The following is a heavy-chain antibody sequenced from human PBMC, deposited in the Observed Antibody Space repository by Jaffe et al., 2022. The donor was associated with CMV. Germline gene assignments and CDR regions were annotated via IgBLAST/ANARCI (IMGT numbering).Heavy chain of an antibody. V-gene: IGHV2-5*02. D-gene: IGHD3-22*01. J-gene: IGHJ3*02. CDR2: IYWDDDK. CDR1: GFSLSTSGVG. Sequence: QITLKESGPTLVKPTQTLTLTCTFSGFSLSTSGVGVGWIRQPPGKALEWLALIYWDDDKRYSPSLKSRLTITKDTSKNQVVLTMTNMDPVDTATYYCAHRRYDSSGYHDFFDAFDIWGQGTMVTVSS. CDR3: AHRRYDSSGYHDFFDAFDI.